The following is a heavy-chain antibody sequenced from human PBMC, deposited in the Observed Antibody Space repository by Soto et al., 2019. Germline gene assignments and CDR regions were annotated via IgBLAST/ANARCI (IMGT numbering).Heavy chain of an antibody. CDR3: ARTTTVAGTPEFDY. J-gene: IGHJ4*02. D-gene: IGHD6-19*01. V-gene: IGHV3-30-3*01. CDR2: ISYDGSPK. CDR1: GFTFSSFS. Sequence: QVQLVESGGGVVQPGKSLRLSCAASGFTFSSFSLHWVRQAPGKGLEWLALISYDGSPKYNADYVKGRFTVSRDNSNNTLYLQLSSLRPEDTAVYYCARTTTVAGTPEFDYWGQGTLVTVSS.